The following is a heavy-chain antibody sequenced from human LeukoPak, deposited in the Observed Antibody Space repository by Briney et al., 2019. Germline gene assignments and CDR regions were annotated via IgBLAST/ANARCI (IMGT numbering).Heavy chain of an antibody. J-gene: IGHJ6*03. CDR3: ANGNRCTSPNCLGYYYFYMDV. Sequence: GGSLRLSCAASGFTFSSYAMNWVRQAPARGLEWVSGFSGSGGTTYYADSVKGRFTISRDNSKNTLYLQMNSLRAEDTAVYYCANGNRCTSPNCLGYYYFYMDVWGKGTTVTVSS. V-gene: IGHV3-23*01. CDR1: GFTFSSYA. D-gene: IGHD2-8*01. CDR2: FSGSGGTT.